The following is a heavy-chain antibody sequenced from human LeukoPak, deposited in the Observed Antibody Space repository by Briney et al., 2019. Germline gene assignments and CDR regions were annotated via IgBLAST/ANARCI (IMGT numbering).Heavy chain of an antibody. CDR2: IYYSGST. D-gene: IGHD6-13*01. CDR3: ARVTGYRIEDYFDY. J-gene: IGHJ4*02. CDR1: GGSFSGFY. V-gene: IGHV4-59*01. Sequence: PSETLSLTCAVYGGSFSGFYSSWIRQPPGKGLEWIGYIYYSGSTNYNPSLKSRVTISVETSKNEFSLKLRSVTAADTAVYYCARVTGYRIEDYFDYWGQGTLVTVSS.